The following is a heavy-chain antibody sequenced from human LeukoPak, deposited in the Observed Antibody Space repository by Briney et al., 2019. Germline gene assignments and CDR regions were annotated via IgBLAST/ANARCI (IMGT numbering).Heavy chain of an antibody. D-gene: IGHD4-11*01. CDR2: INPNSGGT. CDR1: GYTFTGYY. V-gene: IGHV1-2*06. Sequence: ASVKVSCMASGYTFTGYYMHWVRQAPGQGLEWMGRINPNSGGTNYAQKLQGRVTMTRDTSISTAYMELSRLRSDDTAVYYCARPHTVLYNWFDPWGQGTLVTVSS. CDR3: ARPHTVLYNWFDP. J-gene: IGHJ5*02.